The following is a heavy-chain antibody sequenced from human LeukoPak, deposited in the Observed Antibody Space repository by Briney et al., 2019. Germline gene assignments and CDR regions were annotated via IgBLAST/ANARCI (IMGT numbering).Heavy chain of an antibody. D-gene: IGHD4-11*01. J-gene: IGHJ6*02. Sequence: PSETLSLTCTVSGGSISSSSYYWGWIRQPPGKGLEWIGGIYYSGSSYYNPSLKSRVTISVDTSNNHFSLRLSSVTAADTAVYYCARHEHDYINYRYYYYGMDVWGQGTTVTVSS. CDR2: IYYSGSS. CDR3: ARHEHDYINYRYYYYGMDV. CDR1: GGSISSSSYY. V-gene: IGHV4-39*01.